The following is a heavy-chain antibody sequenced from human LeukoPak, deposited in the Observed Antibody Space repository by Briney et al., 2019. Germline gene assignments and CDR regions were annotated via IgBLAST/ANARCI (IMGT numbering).Heavy chain of an antibody. Sequence: SVKVSCKASGGTFSSYAISWVRQAPGQGLEWMGGIIPIFGTANYAQKFQGRVTITADESTSTAYMELSSLRSEDTAVYYCARTVAGGAAAGTVDYWGQGTLVTVSS. CDR1: GGTFSSYA. D-gene: IGHD6-13*01. CDR3: ARTVAGGAAAGTVDY. V-gene: IGHV1-69*01. CDR2: IIPIFGTA. J-gene: IGHJ4*02.